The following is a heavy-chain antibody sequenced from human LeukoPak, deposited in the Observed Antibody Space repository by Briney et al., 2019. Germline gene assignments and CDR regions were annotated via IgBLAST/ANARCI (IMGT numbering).Heavy chain of an antibody. CDR3: AGGYD. V-gene: IGHV3-15*01. D-gene: IGHD2-2*01. Sequence: GGSLRLSCATSGFSFTDYPMSWVRQAPGKGLEWVGRIKSKSDGGTTDYAASVKGRFTISRDDSKNTLYLQMNSLRSEDTATYYCAGGYDWGQGTLVTVSS. CDR1: GFSFTDYP. CDR2: IKSKSDGGTT. J-gene: IGHJ4*02.